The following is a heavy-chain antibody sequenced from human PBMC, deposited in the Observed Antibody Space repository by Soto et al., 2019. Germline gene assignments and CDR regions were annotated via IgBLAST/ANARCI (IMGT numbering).Heavy chain of an antibody. D-gene: IGHD1-26*01. CDR2: ISSSSSYI. CDR3: AREWDSGSPGVWAY. V-gene: IGHV3-21*01. Sequence: GALRLSCAASGFTFSSYSMNWVRQAPGKGLEWVSSISSSSSYIYYADSVKGRFTISGDNAKNSLYLQMNSPRAEDTAVYYCAREWDSGSPGVWAYWGQGTLVTVSS. J-gene: IGHJ4*02. CDR1: GFTFSSYS.